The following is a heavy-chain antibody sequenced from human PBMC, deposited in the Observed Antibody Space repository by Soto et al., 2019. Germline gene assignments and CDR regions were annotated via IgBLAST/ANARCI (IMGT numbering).Heavy chain of an antibody. CDR2: IHYSGST. CDR3: AAHDSGGYYAEY. D-gene: IGHD3-22*01. CDR1: GDSVTISDYY. V-gene: IGHV4-39*01. J-gene: IGHJ4*02. Sequence: QLQLQESGPGLVKPSETLSLTCTVSGDSVTISDYYWGWIRQPPGKGLEWIGSIHYSGSTYYNPSLKLRVIISVDTSKKQFSLKLTSVTAADAAVYYCAAHDSGGYYAEYWGQGTLVTVSA.